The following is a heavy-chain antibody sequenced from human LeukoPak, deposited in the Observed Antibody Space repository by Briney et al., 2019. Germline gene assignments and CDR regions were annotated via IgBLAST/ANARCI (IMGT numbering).Heavy chain of an antibody. D-gene: IGHD1-26*01. CDR3: ARHYLGGNYPDYFNH. CDR2: IYYSGST. J-gene: IGHJ4*02. Sequence: PSETLSLTCTVSGGSISSGGYYWSWIRQHPGKGLEWIGYIYYSGSTYYNPSLKSRVTISVDTSKNQFSLNLNSVTAADTALYSCARHYLGGNYPDYFNHWGQGTLVTASS. V-gene: IGHV4-31*03. CDR1: GGSISSGGYY.